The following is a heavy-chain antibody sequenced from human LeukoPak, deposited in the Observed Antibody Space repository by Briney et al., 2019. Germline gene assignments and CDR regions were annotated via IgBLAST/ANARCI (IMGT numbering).Heavy chain of an antibody. D-gene: IGHD3-22*01. J-gene: IGHJ4*02. Sequence: GGSLRLSCAASGFTFSNAWMSWVRQAPGKGLEWVGRIKSKTDGGTTDYAAPVKGRFTISRDDSKNTLYLQMNSLKTEDTAVYYCTTHPYYYDSSGYYYPLNWGQGTLVTVSS. CDR3: TTHPYYYDSSGYYYPLN. CDR2: IKSKTDGGTT. V-gene: IGHV3-15*01. CDR1: GFTFSNAW.